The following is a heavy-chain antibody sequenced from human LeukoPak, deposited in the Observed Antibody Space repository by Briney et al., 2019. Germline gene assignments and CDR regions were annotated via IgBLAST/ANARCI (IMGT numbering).Heavy chain of an antibody. J-gene: IGHJ4*02. CDR1: GYTFTGYY. D-gene: IGHD4-17*01. Sequence: GASVKVSCKASGYTFTGYYMHWVRQAPGQGLEWMGWINPNSGGTNYAQKFQGRVTMTRDTSISTAYMELSRLRSDDTAVYYCARGDYGDYADLRNWGQGTLVTVSS. V-gene: IGHV1-2*02. CDR2: INPNSGGT. CDR3: ARGDYGDYADLRN.